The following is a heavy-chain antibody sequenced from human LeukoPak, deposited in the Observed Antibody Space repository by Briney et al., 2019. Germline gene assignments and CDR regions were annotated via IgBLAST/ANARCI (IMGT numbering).Heavy chain of an antibody. Sequence: GASVTVSCKASGYTFTGYYMHWVRQAPGQGLEWMGWINPNSGGTNYAQKFQGRVTMTRDTSISTAYMELSRLRSDDTAVYYCARGGPAMVRGVMSRWFDPWGQGTLGTVSS. CDR3: ARGGPAMVRGVMSRWFDP. J-gene: IGHJ5*02. D-gene: IGHD3-10*01. CDR1: GYTFTGYY. CDR2: INPNSGGT. V-gene: IGHV1-2*02.